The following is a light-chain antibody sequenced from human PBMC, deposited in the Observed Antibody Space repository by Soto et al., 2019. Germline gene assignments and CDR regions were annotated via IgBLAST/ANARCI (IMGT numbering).Light chain of an antibody. Sequence: EIVITQSPATLSVSPGERATLSCRASHSVSSRLAWYQQKPGQAPRLLIYGASTRATGLPAGFSGSGSGTEFTLTISSLQSEDFAVYYCQHYTNWPLTFGGGTKVDIK. J-gene: IGKJ4*01. CDR2: GAS. CDR1: HSVSSR. CDR3: QHYTNWPLT. V-gene: IGKV3-15*01.